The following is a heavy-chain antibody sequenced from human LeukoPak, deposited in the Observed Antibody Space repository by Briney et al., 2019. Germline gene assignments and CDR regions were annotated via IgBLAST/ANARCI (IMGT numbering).Heavy chain of an antibody. CDR1: GFTFSSYS. D-gene: IGHD2-21*02. CDR3: ARDDACGGDCYTYYFDF. Sequence: GGSLRLSCAASGFTFSSYSMSWVRQAPGKGLEWVASIKQDGSEKYYVDSVKGRFTISRDNAKNSLYLLMNSLRAEDTAVYYCARDDACGGDCYTYYFDFWGPGTLVTVSS. CDR2: IKQDGSEK. J-gene: IGHJ4*02. V-gene: IGHV3-7*01.